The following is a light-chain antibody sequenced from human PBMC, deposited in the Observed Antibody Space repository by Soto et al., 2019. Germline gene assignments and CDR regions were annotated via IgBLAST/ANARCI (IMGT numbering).Light chain of an antibody. CDR2: GAS. CDR1: QSVSSSF. Sequence: MVLTQTHGTLSLSPGARATLSCLASQSVSSSFVAWYQQKPGQAPRLLIYGASSRAAGIPDRFSGSGSGTDFTLTISRLEPEDFAVYHCQQYGSSPTFGQGTKVDIK. J-gene: IGKJ1*01. V-gene: IGKV3-20*01. CDR3: QQYGSSPT.